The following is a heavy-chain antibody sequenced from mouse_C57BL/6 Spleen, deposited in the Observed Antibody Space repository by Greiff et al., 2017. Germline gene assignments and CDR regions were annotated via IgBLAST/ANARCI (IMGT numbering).Heavy chain of an antibody. V-gene: IGHV5-17*01. CDR3: ARTYSNLYYYAMDY. J-gene: IGHJ4*01. CDR1: GFTFSDYG. CDR2: ISSGSSTI. Sequence: EVQVVESGGGLVKPGGSLKLSCAASGFTFSDYGMHWVRQAPEKGLEWVAYISSGSSTIYYADTVKGRFTISRDNAKNTLFLQMTSLRSEDTAMYYCARTYSNLYYYAMDYWGQGTSVTVSS. D-gene: IGHD2-5*01.